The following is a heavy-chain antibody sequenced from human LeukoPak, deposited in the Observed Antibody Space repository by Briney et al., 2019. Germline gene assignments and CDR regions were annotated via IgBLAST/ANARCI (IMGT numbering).Heavy chain of an antibody. CDR3: AREIDRDDYNRFFDY. Sequence: ASVKVSCKTSGYTFSTYTMHWVRQSPGQRLEWMGWINACNGDTKYSQKFQGRVTITRDTSASNAYMHMSSLRCEDTAVYYCAREIDRDDYNRFFDYWGQGTLVTVSS. J-gene: IGHJ4*02. CDR2: INACNGDT. D-gene: IGHD5-24*01. CDR1: GYTFSTYT. V-gene: IGHV1-3*01.